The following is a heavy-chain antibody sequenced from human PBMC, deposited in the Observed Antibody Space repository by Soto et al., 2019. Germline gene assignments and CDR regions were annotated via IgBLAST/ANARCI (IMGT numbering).Heavy chain of an antibody. CDR3: AKDLKDRLFSIFGDVPELFDF. Sequence: PGGSLRLSCAASGFTFSSYAMSWVRQAPGKGLEWVSAISGSGGSTYYADSVKGRFTISRDNSKNTLYLQMNSLRAEDTAVYYCAKDLKDRLFSIFGDVPELFDFSSQRTFDTVSA. CDR2: ISGSGGST. V-gene: IGHV3-23*01. D-gene: IGHD3-3*01. J-gene: IGHJ4*02. CDR1: GFTFSSYA.